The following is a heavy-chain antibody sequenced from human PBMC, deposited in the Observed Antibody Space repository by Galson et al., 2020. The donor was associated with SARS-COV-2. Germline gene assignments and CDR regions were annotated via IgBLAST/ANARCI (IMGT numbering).Heavy chain of an antibody. D-gene: IGHD2-21*01. CDR2: ISSSGRTI. CDR3: ARLDAYGPGY. Sequence: TGGSLRLSCAASGFSFSNYEMNWVRQAPGKGLEWISYISSSGRTIHYADSVKGRFTISRDNAKSSLSLKMNSLRAEDTAVYYCARLDAYGPGYWGQGTLVTVSS. J-gene: IGHJ4*02. CDR1: GFSFSNYE. V-gene: IGHV3-48*03.